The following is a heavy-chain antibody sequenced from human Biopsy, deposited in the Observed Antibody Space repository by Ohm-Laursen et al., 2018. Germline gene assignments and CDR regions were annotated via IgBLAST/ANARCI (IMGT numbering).Heavy chain of an antibody. CDR2: TYKGGNT. CDR3: ARDLPSSYYYAMDV. Sequence: GTLSLTCTVSGASITSYYWSWIRQPAGKGLEWIGHTYKGGNTDHNPSLKSRVSMSVDTSKNQLSLTLRSVTAADTAVYYCARDLPSSYYYAMDVWGQGTTVTVSS. J-gene: IGHJ6*02. CDR1: GASITSYY. V-gene: IGHV4-4*07.